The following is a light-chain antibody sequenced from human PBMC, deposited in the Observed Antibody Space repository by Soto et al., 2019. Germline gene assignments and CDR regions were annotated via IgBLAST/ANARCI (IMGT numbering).Light chain of an antibody. J-gene: IGKJ5*01. Sequence: EIVLTQSPATLSLSPGERATLSCRASQSVSNYLAWYQQKPGQAPRLLIYDASNRATGIPARFSGSGSGTDSTLTISSLEPEYFAVYYCQQRSNWITFGQGTRLEIK. CDR3: QQRSNWIT. CDR2: DAS. CDR1: QSVSNY. V-gene: IGKV3-11*01.